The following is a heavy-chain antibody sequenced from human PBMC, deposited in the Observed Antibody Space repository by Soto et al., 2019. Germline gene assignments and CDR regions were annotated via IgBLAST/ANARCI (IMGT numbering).Heavy chain of an antibody. CDR3: AKGSATSRPYYFDY. CDR1: GFTFSSYW. V-gene: IGHV3-23*01. CDR2: ITGDGGDT. J-gene: IGHJ4*02. Sequence: GGSLRLSCAASGFTFSSYWMHWVRQAPGKGLEWVSAITGDGGDTFHADSVRGRLTISRDNSRNTLYLQMDSLRAEDTALYYCAKGSATSRPYYFDYWGQGSLVTVSS.